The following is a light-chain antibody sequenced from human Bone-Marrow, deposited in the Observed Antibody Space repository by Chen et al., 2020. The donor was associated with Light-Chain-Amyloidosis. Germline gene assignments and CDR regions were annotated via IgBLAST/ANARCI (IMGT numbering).Light chain of an antibody. CDR3: QSADSSGTYEVI. J-gene: IGLJ2*01. Sequence: SYELTQPPSVSVSPGQTARITCSGDDLPTKYAYEYQQKPGQAPVLVIHKDTERPSGISERFSCSSSGATATLTISGVQAEDVADYHCQSADSSGTYEVIFGGGTKLTVL. CDR1: DLPTKY. CDR2: KDT. V-gene: IGLV3-25*03.